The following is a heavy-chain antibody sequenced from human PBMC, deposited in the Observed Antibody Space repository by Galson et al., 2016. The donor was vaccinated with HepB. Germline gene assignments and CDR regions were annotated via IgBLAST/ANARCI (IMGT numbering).Heavy chain of an antibody. J-gene: IGHJ4*02. CDR2: SGSGGPT. CDR3: AKSVLEYDILTGYYRRGADY. Sequence: SLRLSCAASGFTFSSYAMSWVRQAPGKGLEWVSSSGSGGPTYSADTVKGRFTISRDNSKHTLFLQMHSLRADDTAVYYCAKSVLEYDILTGYYRRGADYWGQGTLVTVSS. V-gene: IGHV3-23*01. D-gene: IGHD3-9*01. CDR1: GFTFSSYA.